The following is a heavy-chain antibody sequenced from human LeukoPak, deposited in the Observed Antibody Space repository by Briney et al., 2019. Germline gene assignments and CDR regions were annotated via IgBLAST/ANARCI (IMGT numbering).Heavy chain of an antibody. CDR3: ASRDTAMIYNWFDP. CDR2: IYPGDSDI. CDR1: GYSFTSYW. D-gene: IGHD5-18*01. V-gene: IGHV5-51*01. Sequence: GESLKISCKGSGYSFTSYWIGWARQMPGKGLEWMGIIYPGDSDIRYSPSFQGQVTISADKSISTAYLQWSSLKASDTAMYYCASRDTAMIYNWFDPWGQGTLVTVSS. J-gene: IGHJ5*02.